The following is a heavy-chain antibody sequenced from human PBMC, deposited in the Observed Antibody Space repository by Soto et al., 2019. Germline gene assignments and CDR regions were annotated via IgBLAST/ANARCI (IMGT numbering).Heavy chain of an antibody. J-gene: IGHJ4*02. D-gene: IGHD3-10*01. Sequence: GGSLRLSCAASGFTFSSYSMNWVRQAPGKGLEWVSYISSSSSTIYYADSVKGRFTISRDNAKNSLYLQMNSLRDEDTAVYYCARDSGGKDTMVRGVMVFDYWGQGTLVTVSS. V-gene: IGHV3-48*02. CDR1: GFTFSSYS. CDR2: ISSSSSTI. CDR3: ARDSGGKDTMVRGVMVFDY.